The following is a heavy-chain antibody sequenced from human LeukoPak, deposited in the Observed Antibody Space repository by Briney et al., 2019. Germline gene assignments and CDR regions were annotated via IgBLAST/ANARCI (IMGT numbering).Heavy chain of an antibody. Sequence: PGGSLRLSCAASGFSFSDSGMNWVRQAPGKGLEWLSYISSSGGTKYYADSAKGRFSNSRDNAKNSLYLQMNSLSVEDTAVYYCARAHPSDYWGQGTLVTVSS. CDR3: ARAHPSDY. J-gene: IGHJ4*02. CDR2: ISSSGGTK. CDR1: GFSFSDSG. V-gene: IGHV3-48*04.